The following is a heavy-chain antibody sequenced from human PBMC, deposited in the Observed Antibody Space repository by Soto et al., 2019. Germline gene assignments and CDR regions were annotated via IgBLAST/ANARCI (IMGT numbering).Heavy chain of an antibody. Sequence: QVQLQESGPGLVKPSQTLSLTCTVSGGSISSGGYYWSWIRQHPGKGLEWIGYIYYSGSTYYNPALKSRVTISLDTSKNQFSLKLSSVTAADPAVYYCARVFCGGNCYPNYWGQGTLVTVSS. CDR1: GGSISSGGYY. CDR3: ARVFCGGNCYPNY. CDR2: IYYSGST. D-gene: IGHD2-21*02. V-gene: IGHV4-31*03. J-gene: IGHJ4*02.